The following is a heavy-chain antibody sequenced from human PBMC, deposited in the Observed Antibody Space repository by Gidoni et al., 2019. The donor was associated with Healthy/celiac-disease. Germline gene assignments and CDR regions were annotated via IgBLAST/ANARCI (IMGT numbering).Heavy chain of an antibody. CDR1: GGTFSSSA. Sequence: QVQLVQSGAEVKKPGSSVQVSCQASGGTFSSSAISWVRQAPGQGFEWMGGIIPIFGTANYAQKCQGRVTITADESTSTAYMELSSLRSEDTAVYYCARGAGDIIPNDAFDIWGQGTMVTVSS. J-gene: IGHJ3*02. V-gene: IGHV1-69*01. CDR3: ARGAGDIIPNDAFDI. D-gene: IGHD2-15*01. CDR2: IIPIFGTA.